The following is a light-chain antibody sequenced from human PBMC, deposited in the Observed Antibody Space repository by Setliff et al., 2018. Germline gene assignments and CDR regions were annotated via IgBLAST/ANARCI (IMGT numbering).Light chain of an antibody. CDR3: SSYITSSTPPHV. V-gene: IGLV2-14*03. J-gene: IGLJ1*01. Sequence: QSALTQPASVSGSPEQSITISCTGEFGAYGSAYVSWYQQHPGKAPKLMIYDVSRRPSGVSNRFSGSKSGNTASLTISGLQPEDEADYYCSSYITSSTPPHVFGAGTKVTV. CDR2: DVS. CDR1: FGAYGSAY.